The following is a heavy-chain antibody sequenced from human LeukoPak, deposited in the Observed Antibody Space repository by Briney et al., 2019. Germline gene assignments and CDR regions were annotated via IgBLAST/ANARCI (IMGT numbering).Heavy chain of an antibody. Sequence: GASVKVSCKASGYTFSSFNMHWVRQAPGQGLEWMGIINPSRDSTSYAQKFQGRVTMTRDTSTSTVYMELSSLRSEDTAVYYCARGAWDYDSSGYYYPFDYWGQGTLVTVSS. CDR3: ARGAWDYDSSGYYYPFDY. CDR1: GYTFSSFN. D-gene: IGHD3-22*01. J-gene: IGHJ4*02. V-gene: IGHV1-46*01. CDR2: INPSRDST.